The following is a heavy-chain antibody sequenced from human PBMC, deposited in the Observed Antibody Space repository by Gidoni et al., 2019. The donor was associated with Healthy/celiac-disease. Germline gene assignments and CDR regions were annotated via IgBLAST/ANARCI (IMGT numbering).Heavy chain of an antibody. J-gene: IGHJ3*02. V-gene: IGHV4-34*01. CDR3: ARVGDNMTTVTTNAFDI. Sequence: QVQLQQRGAGLLKPSETLSLTCGVYGGSISGYYWSWIRQPPGKGLEWMGEINQSGSTNYHPSLKRRVTISVDTSKHQFSLKLSSVTAADTAVYYCARVGDNMTTVTTNAFDIWGHGTMVPVSS. CDR1: GGSISGYY. D-gene: IGHD4-17*01. CDR2: INQSGST.